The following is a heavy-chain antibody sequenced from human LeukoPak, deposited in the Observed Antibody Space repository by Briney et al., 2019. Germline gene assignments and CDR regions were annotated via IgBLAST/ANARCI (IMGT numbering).Heavy chain of an antibody. Sequence: GASVKVSCKASGYTFTNYDINRVRQATGQALEWMGYKNPNSGNSAYAQKFQGRVTITTDASIITAYMELSGLRSEDTALYYCAREGLDYWGQGTLVTVSS. J-gene: IGHJ4*02. CDR3: AREGLDY. CDR1: GYTFTNYD. CDR2: KNPNSGNS. V-gene: IGHV1-8*01.